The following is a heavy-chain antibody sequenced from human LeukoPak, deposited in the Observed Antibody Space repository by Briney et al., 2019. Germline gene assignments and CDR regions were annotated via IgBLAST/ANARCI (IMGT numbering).Heavy chain of an antibody. CDR2: INHSGST. J-gene: IGHJ6*04. CDR1: GGSFSGYY. V-gene: IGHV4-34*01. CDR3: ARQYRSHYYDSSGYFPVSDV. Sequence: PSETLSLTCAVYGGSFSGYYWSWIRQPPGKGLEWIGEINHSGSTNYNPSLKSRVTISVDTSKNQFSLKLSSVTAADTAVYYCARQYRSHYYDSSGYFPVSDVWGKGTTVTVSS. D-gene: IGHD3-22*01.